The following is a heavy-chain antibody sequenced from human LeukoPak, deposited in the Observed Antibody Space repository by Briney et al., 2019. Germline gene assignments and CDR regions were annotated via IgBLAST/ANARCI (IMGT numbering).Heavy chain of an antibody. CDR1: GGTFSSYA. CDR3: ARTISDYYDFWSGYYPYFDY. J-gene: IGHJ4*02. CDR2: IIPIFGTA. D-gene: IGHD3-3*01. V-gene: IGHV1-69*05. Sequence: GASVKVSCKASGGTFSSYAISWVRQAPGQGLEWMGGIIPIFGTANYAQKFQGRVTITTDESTSTAYMELSSLRSEDTAVYYCARTISDYYDFWSGYYPYFDYWGQGTLVTVSS.